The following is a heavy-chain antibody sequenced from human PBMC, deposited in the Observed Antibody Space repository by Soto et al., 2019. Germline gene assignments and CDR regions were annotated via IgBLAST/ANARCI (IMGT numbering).Heavy chain of an antibody. J-gene: IGHJ4*02. D-gene: IGHD2-8*02. CDR2: ISSRSSGI. V-gene: IGHV3-48*02. CDR1: GFNFSGYA. CDR3: ARGVLDY. Sequence: GSLRLSCGGSGFNFSGYAMNWVRQAPGKGLEWVSYISSRSSGIHYADSVKGRFTISRDNGKRSLYLQMNSLRDEDTGIYYCARGVLDYWGQGALVTVSS.